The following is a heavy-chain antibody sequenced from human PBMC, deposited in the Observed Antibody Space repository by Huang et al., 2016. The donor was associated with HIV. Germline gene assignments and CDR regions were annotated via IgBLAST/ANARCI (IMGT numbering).Heavy chain of an antibody. Sequence: QVQLVQSGAEVKKPGSSVKVSCKASGGSFSNHVFSWVRQGPGQGLEWMGGIIPIFGTTTYAQKFQGRVTITADESTGTAYLELSSLRSEDTAVYFCARESNIVVVPHTIKFFDYWGQGTLVTVSS. V-gene: IGHV1-69*01. CDR2: IIPIFGTT. J-gene: IGHJ4*02. CDR1: GGSFSNHV. D-gene: IGHD2-2*01. CDR3: ARESNIVVVPHTIKFFDY.